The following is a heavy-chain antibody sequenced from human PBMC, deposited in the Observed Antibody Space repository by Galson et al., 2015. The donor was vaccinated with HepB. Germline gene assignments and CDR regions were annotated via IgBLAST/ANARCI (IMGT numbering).Heavy chain of an antibody. J-gene: IGHJ4*02. D-gene: IGHD3-16*02. V-gene: IGHV3-30*09. Sequence: SLRLSCAVSGFTFSSYVMYWVRQAPGKGLEWVALISYDETSKYYADFMKGRFAISRDNSKNTLYLQMNSLRAEDTAVYYCARAGIWGSYRPPDYWGQGTVVTVSS. CDR2: ISYDETSK. CDR3: ARAGIWGSYRPPDY. CDR1: GFTFSSYV.